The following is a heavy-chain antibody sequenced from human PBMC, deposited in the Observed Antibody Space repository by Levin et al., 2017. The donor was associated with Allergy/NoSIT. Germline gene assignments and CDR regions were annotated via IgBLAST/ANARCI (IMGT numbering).Heavy chain of an antibody. V-gene: IGHV3-48*01. Sequence: LSLTCAASGFTFSGSSMNWVRQAPGKGLEWVSYISRSGDTIYYADSVKGRFTISRDNAKNSLYLQMKSLRGEDTAMYYCGRRGLDILTGYAYYFDSWGLGTLVTVSS. J-gene: IGHJ4*02. CDR2: ISRSGDTI. D-gene: IGHD3-9*01. CDR1: GFTFSGSS. CDR3: GRRGLDILTGYAYYFDS.